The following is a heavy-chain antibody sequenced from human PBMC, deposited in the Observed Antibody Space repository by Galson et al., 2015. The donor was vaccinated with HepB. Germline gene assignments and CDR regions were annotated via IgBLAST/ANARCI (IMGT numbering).Heavy chain of an antibody. CDR2: ISWGGGST. CDR1: GFTFDDYT. V-gene: IGHV3-43*01. CDR3: AKDGLPHITGTTFFN. Sequence: SLRLSCAASGFTFDDYTMHWVRQAPGKGLEWVSLISWGGGSTYYANSVKGRFTISRDNSKNSLYLQMNSLRTEDTALYYCAKDGLPHITGTTFFNWGQGTLVTVSS. J-gene: IGHJ4*02. D-gene: IGHD1-7*01.